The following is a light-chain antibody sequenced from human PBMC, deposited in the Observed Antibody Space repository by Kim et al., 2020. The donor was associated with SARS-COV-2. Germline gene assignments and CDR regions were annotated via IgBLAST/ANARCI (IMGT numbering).Light chain of an antibody. CDR2: AAS. CDR1: QDISHY. CDR3: QRYNSAPWT. J-gene: IGKJ1*01. Sequence: DIQMTQSPPSLSASVGDRVTITCRASQDISHYLVWFQHKPGKAPKLLIYAASALHSEVPSRFSGSGAGTDFTLTISSLQPEDVATYYCQRYNSAPWTFGQGTKVEIK. V-gene: IGKV1-27*01.